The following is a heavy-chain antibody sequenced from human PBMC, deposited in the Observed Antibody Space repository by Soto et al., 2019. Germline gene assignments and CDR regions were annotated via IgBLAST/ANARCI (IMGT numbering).Heavy chain of an antibody. Sequence: GGSLRLSCAASGFTLTTYTMNWVRRAPGMGLEWVSSINGRGNYKYYTDSVEGRFTISRDNAQNSLYLQMNSLRAEDTAVYYCAREDGVVGATSAFDYWGQETLVTVSS. D-gene: IGHD1-26*01. CDR2: INGRGNYK. CDR3: AREDGVVGATSAFDY. J-gene: IGHJ4*02. V-gene: IGHV3-21*01. CDR1: GFTLTTYT.